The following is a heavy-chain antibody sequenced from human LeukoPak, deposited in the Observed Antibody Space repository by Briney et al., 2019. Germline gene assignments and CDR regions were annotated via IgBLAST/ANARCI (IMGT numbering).Heavy chain of an antibody. D-gene: IGHD3-22*01. CDR2: ISGSGGRT. CDR3: AKAGPASSDYLNWFDP. CDR1: GFTVSSNY. Sequence: GGSLRLSCAASGFTVSSNYMSWVRQAPGKGLEWVSVISGSGGRTYYADSVKGRFTISRDNSKNTLYLQMNSLRVEDTAVYYCAKAGPASSDYLNWFDPWGQGTLVTVSS. V-gene: IGHV3-23*01. J-gene: IGHJ5*02.